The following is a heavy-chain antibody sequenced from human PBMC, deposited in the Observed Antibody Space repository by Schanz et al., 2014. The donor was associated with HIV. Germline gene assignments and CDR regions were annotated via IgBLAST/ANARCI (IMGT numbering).Heavy chain of an antibody. J-gene: IGHJ6*02. CDR2: ISNNGDTI. CDR1: GFNFNDFY. CDR3: AKDSRLEWLNPYNYYGMDV. V-gene: IGHV3-11*01. Sequence: VQLVEFGGGLVQPGGSLRLSCEASGFNFNDFYMSWIRQAPGKGLEWLSYISNNGDTIYYSDSVKGRFTISRDNAKNSLYLQMDSLRAEDTAVYFCAKDSRLEWLNPYNYYGMDVWGQGTTVTVS. D-gene: IGHD3-3*01.